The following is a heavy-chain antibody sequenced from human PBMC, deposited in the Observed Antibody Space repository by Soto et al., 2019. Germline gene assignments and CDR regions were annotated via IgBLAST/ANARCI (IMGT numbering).Heavy chain of an antibody. CDR3: ARSEGNYDYIWGSYRFPYYFDY. CDR2: ISSSSSYI. J-gene: IGHJ4*02. D-gene: IGHD3-16*02. Sequence: GGSLRLSCAASGFTFSSYSMNWVRQAPGKGLEWVSSISSSSSYIYYADSVKGRFTISRDNAKNSLYLQMNSLRAEDTAVYYCARSEGNYDYIWGSYRFPYYFDYWGQGTLVTVSS. CDR1: GFTFSSYS. V-gene: IGHV3-21*01.